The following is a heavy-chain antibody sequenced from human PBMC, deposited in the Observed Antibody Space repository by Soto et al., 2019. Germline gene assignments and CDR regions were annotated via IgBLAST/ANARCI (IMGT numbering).Heavy chain of an antibody. V-gene: IGHV4-59*08. CDR2: IYYSAST. Sequence: SETLSLTCTVSGGSISSYSWSWIRQPPGKGLEWIGYIYYSASTNYSPSLKSRVTISVDTSKNQFSLNLSSVTAADTAVYYCARHLPYCGGDCYSLDYWGQGTLVTVS. D-gene: IGHD2-21*02. CDR3: ARHLPYCGGDCYSLDY. J-gene: IGHJ4*02. CDR1: GGSISSYS.